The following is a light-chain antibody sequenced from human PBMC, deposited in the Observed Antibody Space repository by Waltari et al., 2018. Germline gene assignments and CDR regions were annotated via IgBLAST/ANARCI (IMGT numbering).Light chain of an antibody. J-gene: IGKJ5*01. V-gene: IGKV1D-13*01. CDR2: DGS. CDR1: QGIRDA. CDR3: QQFNNYVIT. Sequence: AIQLTQSPSSLSASVGDRVTITCRASQGIRDALVWYQQKPGKPPKLLIYDGSTLDRGFPSRFSGSGSGTDFTLTISSLQPEDFASYYCQQFNNYVITFGQGTRLDIK.